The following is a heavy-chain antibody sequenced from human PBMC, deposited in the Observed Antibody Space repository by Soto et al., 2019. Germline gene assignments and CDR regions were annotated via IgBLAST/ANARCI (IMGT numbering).Heavy chain of an antibody. CDR1: GDSISSSNW. J-gene: IGHJ4*02. CDR3: ARHSGSYFRDY. D-gene: IGHD1-26*01. Sequence: ETLSLTCAVSGDSISSSNWWSWVRQPPGKGLEWNGEIYHSGSTNYNPSLKSRVTISVDKSKNQFSLNLNSVTAADTAVYYCARHSGSYFRDYWGQGTLVTVSS. CDR2: IYHSGST. V-gene: IGHV4-4*02.